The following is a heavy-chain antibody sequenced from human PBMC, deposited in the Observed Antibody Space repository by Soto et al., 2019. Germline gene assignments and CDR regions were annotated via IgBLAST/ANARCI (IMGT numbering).Heavy chain of an antibody. CDR2: IIPILGIA. CDR3: ARDRDYYYYMDV. V-gene: IGHV1-69*08. CDR1: GGTFSSYT. Sequence: QVQLVQSGAEVKKPGSSVKVSCKASGGTFSSYTISWVRQAPGQGLEWMGRIIPILGIANYAQKFQGRVTITADKSTSTAYMELSSLRSEDTAVYYCARDRDYYYYMDVCGKGTTVTVSS. J-gene: IGHJ6*03.